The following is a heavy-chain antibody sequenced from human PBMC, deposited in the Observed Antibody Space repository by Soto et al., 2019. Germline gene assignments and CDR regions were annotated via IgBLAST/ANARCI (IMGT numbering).Heavy chain of an antibody. CDR1: GFTFSSYN. J-gene: IGHJ4*02. V-gene: IGHV3-48*02. Sequence: SLRLSCIVSGFTFSSYNMNWVRQAPGKGLEWVTYISGSGSTIYYADSVKGRFTISRDNVKNSLYLQMNSLRDEDTAVYYCARSKYIDYWGQGXLVTVYS. CDR2: ISGSGSTI. D-gene: IGHD4-4*01. CDR3: ARSKYIDY.